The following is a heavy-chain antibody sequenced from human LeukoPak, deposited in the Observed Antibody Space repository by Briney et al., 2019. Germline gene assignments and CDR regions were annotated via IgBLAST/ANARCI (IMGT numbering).Heavy chain of an antibody. Sequence: ASVKVSCKASGYTFTGYFMHWVRQAPGQGLEWMGGIIPIFGTANYAQKFQGRVTITADESTSTAYMELSSLRSEDTAVYYCATPLNPWGQGTLVTVSS. J-gene: IGHJ5*02. V-gene: IGHV1-69*13. CDR3: ATPLNP. CDR2: IIPIFGTA. D-gene: IGHD2-8*01. CDR1: GYTFTGYF.